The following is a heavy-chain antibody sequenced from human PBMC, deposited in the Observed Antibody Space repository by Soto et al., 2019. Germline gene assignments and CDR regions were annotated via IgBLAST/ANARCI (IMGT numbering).Heavy chain of an antibody. D-gene: IGHD3-3*01. CDR1: GFISSSDW. V-gene: IGHV3-30-3*01. Sequence: PGGSPRLSPASSGFISSSDWMHWVRQAPDKELEWVTLISYDGSNKYYADYVKGRFTISRDNSKNTLYLQMNSLRAEDTAVYYCARDKRDLRFLEWSYYFDYWGQGTLVTVSS. J-gene: IGHJ4*02. CDR2: ISYDGSNK. CDR3: ARDKRDLRFLEWSYYFDY.